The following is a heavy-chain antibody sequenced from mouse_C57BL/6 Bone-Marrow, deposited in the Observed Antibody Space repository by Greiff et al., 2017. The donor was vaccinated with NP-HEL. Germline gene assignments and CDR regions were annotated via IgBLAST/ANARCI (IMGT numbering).Heavy chain of an antibody. CDR3: AREGGLLTSFAMDY. D-gene: IGHD1-1*01. CDR2: ISYDGSN. J-gene: IGHJ4*01. CDR1: GYSITSGYY. V-gene: IGHV3-6*01. Sequence: DVKLQESGPGLVKPSQSLSLTCSVTGYSITSGYYWNWIRQFPGNKLEWMGYISYDGSNNYNPSLKNRISITRDTSKNQFFLKLNSVTTEDTATYYCAREGGLLTSFAMDYWGQGTSVTVSS.